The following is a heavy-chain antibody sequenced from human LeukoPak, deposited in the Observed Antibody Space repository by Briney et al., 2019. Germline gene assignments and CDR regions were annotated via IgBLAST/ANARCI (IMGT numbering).Heavy chain of an antibody. Sequence: SVKVSCKASGYTFITYGINWVRQAPGQGLEWMGWIIPILGIANYAQKFQGRVTITADKSTSTAYVELSSLRSEDTAVYYCARWGNYYDSSGYYPDYWGQGTLVTVSS. CDR1: GYTFITYG. CDR3: ARWGNYYDSSGYYPDY. D-gene: IGHD3-22*01. CDR2: IIPILGIA. V-gene: IGHV1-69*10. J-gene: IGHJ4*02.